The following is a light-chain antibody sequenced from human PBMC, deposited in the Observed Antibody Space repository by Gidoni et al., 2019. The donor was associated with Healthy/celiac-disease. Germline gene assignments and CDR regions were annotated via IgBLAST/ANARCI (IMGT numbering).Light chain of an antibody. CDR3: QQYNNWPLT. CDR1: QSVSSN. Sequence: IVMTPSPATLSVSPGERATLPCRASQSVSSNLAWYQQKPGQAPRLLIYGASTRATGIPARFSGSGSGTEFTLTISSLQSEDFAVYYCQQYNNWPLTFGGGTKVEIK. J-gene: IGKJ4*01. CDR2: GAS. V-gene: IGKV3-15*01.